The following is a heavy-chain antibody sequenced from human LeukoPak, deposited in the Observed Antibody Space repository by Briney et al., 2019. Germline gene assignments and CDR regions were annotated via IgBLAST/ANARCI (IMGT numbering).Heavy chain of an antibody. CDR1: GYTFTSYG. CDR3: AREERYSSGWDEYGMDV. Sequence: ASVKVSCKASGYTFTSYGISWVRQAPGQGLEWMGWISAYNGNTNYAQKLQGRVTMTTDTSTSTAYMELRSLRSDDTAVYYCAREERYSSGWDEYGMDVWGQGTTVTVSS. J-gene: IGHJ6*02. D-gene: IGHD6-19*01. V-gene: IGHV1-18*01. CDR2: ISAYNGNT.